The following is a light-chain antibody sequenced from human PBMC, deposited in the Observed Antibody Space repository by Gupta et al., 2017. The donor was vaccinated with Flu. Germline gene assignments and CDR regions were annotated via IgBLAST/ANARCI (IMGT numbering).Light chain of an antibody. V-gene: IGKV1-39*01. CDR1: QSISSY. CDR3: QQSYSTIYT. CDR2: GAS. Sequence: DLPITQSPSSLSSSVGDRVTITCRASQSISSYLNWYQQKPGKAPKLLIYGASSLQSGVPSRFGGSGSGTDFTLTISSLQADDFATYYCQQSYSTIYTFGPGTKVEIK. J-gene: IGKJ3*01.